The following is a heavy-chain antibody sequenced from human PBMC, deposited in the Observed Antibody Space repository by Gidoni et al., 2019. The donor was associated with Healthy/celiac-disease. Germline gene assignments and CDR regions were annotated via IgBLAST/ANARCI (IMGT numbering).Heavy chain of an antibody. V-gene: IGHV4-34*01. CDR1: GGSFSGYY. J-gene: IGHJ4*02. Sequence: QVQLQQWGAGLLKPSETLSLTCAVYGGSFSGYYWSWSRQPPGEGLEWIGEINHSGSTNYNPSLKSRVTISVDTSKNQFSLKLSSVTAADTAVYYCARGSMIFGVVISWGQGTLVTVSS. CDR3: ARGSMIFGVVIS. D-gene: IGHD3-3*01. CDR2: INHSGST.